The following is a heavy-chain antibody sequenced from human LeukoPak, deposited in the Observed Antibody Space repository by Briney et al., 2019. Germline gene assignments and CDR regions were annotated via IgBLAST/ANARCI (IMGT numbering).Heavy chain of an antibody. J-gene: IGHJ4*02. CDR3: ARGHYYDSSYYFDY. Sequence: GASVRVSCKASGYTFTGYYMHWVRQAPGQGLEWMGWINPNGGGTNYAQKFQGRVTMTRDTSISTAYMELSRLRSDDTAVYYCARGHYYDSSYYFDYWGQGTLVTVSS. D-gene: IGHD3-22*01. CDR2: INPNGGGT. V-gene: IGHV1-2*02. CDR1: GYTFTGYY.